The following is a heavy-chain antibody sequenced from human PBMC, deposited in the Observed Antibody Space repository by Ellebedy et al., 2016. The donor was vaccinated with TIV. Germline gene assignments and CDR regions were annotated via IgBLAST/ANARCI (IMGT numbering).Heavy chain of an antibody. D-gene: IGHD3-16*02. V-gene: IGHV1-18*01. CDR3: ARRVGRERYRYWPYFDY. Sequence: AASVKVSCKASGYTFTSYGISWVRQAPGQGLEWMGWISAYNGNTNYAQKLQGRVTMTTDTSTSTAYMELRSLRSDDTAVYYCARRVGRERYRYWPYFDYWGQGTLVTVSS. CDR2: ISAYNGNT. J-gene: IGHJ4*02. CDR1: GYTFTSYG.